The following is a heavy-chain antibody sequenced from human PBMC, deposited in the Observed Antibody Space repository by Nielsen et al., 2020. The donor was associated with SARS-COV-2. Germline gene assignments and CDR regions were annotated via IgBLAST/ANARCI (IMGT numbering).Heavy chain of an antibody. J-gene: IGHJ4*02. D-gene: IGHD1-26*01. CDR3: ARETLDHTSSFVDH. CDR1: GFTFSHFP. Sequence: GGSLRLSCAASGFTFSHFPMHWVRQAPGKGLEWLAIISSDGSNEHYADSVKGRFTVSRDNSKDTLHLQMNSLKLEDTAVYYCARETLDHTSSFVDHWSQGTLVTVSS. CDR2: ISSDGSNE. V-gene: IGHV3-30-3*01.